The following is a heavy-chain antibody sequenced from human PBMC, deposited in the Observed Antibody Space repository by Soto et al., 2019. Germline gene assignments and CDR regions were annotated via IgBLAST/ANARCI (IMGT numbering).Heavy chain of an antibody. D-gene: IGHD2-2*01. CDR1: GFTFRSYE. CDR2: ISSSCSSI. J-gene: IGHJ6*02. Sequence: EVQLAESGGGLVQPGGSLRLSCVGSGFTFRSYEMNWVRQAPGKGLELVSYISSSCSSIYYPDSLKGRFTIFRDNAKNSLYLQMNSLRAEDTAVYYCVRDSCSSSSCSTRYGMDVWGQGTTVTVSS. V-gene: IGHV3-48*03. CDR3: VRDSCSSSSCSTRYGMDV.